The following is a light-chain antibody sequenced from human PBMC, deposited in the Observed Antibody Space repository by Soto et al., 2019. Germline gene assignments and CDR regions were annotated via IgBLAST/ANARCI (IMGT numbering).Light chain of an antibody. CDR3: QQYNSYSGT. CDR2: HAS. CDR1: QSIGSW. V-gene: IGKV1-5*01. J-gene: IGKJ1*01. Sequence: DIEMTQSPSTLSASVGDRVTISCRASQSIGSWLAWYQQKPGRAPDLLIFHASSLESGVPSRFSGSGSGTEFTLTISSLQPEDFATYYCQQYNSYSGTFGQGTKV.